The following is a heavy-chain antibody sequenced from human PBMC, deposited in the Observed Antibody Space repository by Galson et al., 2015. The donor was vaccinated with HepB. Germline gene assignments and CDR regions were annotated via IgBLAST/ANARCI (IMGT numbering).Heavy chain of an antibody. CDR1: GFTFDDYG. D-gene: IGHD3-10*01. Sequence: SLRLSCAASGFTFDDYGMNWVRQAPGQGLEWVSGINKNGATRGYADSVKGRFTISRDNAKNSLYLQMNSLTAGDTALYYCARVASDYGSGSYKAPPDYWSQGTLVTVSS. V-gene: IGHV3-20*04. J-gene: IGHJ4*02. CDR3: ARVASDYGSGSYKAPPDY. CDR2: INKNGATR.